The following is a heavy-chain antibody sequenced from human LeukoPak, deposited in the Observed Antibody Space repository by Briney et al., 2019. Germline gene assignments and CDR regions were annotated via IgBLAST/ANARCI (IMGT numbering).Heavy chain of an antibody. J-gene: IGHJ5*02. V-gene: IGHV3-53*01. D-gene: IGHD3-9*01. Sequence: GGSLRLSCAASGFTFGIYAINWVRQAPGKGLEWVSVIYSGGSTYYADSVKGRFTISRDNSKNTLYLQMNSLRAEDTAVYYCARGYDILSWFDPWGQGTLVTVSS. CDR1: GFTFGIYA. CDR3: ARGYDILSWFDP. CDR2: IYSGGST.